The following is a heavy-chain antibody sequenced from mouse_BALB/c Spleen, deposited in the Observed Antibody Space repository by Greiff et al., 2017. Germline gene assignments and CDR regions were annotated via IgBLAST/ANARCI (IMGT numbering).Heavy chain of an antibody. V-gene: IGHV5-17*02. D-gene: IGHD2-2*01. J-gene: IGHJ3*01. CDR2: ISSGSSTI. CDR3: AREGNNGYPFAY. CDR1: GFTFSSFG. Sequence: EVHLVESGGGLVQPGGSRKLSCAASGFTFSSFGMHWVRQAPEKGLEWVAYISSGSSTIYYADTVKGRFTISRDNPKNTLFLQMTSLRSEDTAMYYCAREGNNGYPFAYWGQGTLVTVSA.